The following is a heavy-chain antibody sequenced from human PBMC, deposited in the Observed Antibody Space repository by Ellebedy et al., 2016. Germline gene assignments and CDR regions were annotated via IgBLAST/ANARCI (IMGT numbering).Heavy chain of an antibody. V-gene: IGHV1-69*13. J-gene: IGHJ4*02. CDR1: GGTFSSYA. CDR2: IIPIFGTA. Sequence: SVKVSXXASGGTFSSYAISWVRQAPGQGLEWMGGIIPIFGTANYAQKFQGRVTITADESTSTAYMELRSLRSDDTAVYYCARDLSGSYHVGVYWGQGTLVTVSS. CDR3: ARDLSGSYHVGVY. D-gene: IGHD1-26*01.